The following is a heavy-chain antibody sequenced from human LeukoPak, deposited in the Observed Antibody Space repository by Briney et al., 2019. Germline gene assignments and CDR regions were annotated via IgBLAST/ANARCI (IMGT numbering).Heavy chain of an antibody. CDR1: GFTFNNYA. Sequence: GGSLRLSCAASGFTFNNYAIHWVRQAPGKGLEWVAVISSDGINTYYADSVKGRFTISRDNSRNTLYLHMNILRGEDTALYFCARGDGDYDYFDYWGQGTLVTVSS. J-gene: IGHJ4*02. D-gene: IGHD4-17*01. V-gene: IGHV3-30-3*01. CDR3: ARGDGDYDYFDY. CDR2: ISSDGINT.